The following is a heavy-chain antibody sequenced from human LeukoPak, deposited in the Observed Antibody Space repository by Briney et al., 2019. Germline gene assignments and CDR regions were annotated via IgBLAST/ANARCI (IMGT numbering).Heavy chain of an antibody. CDR3: ARTGYSSSWYYFDY. V-gene: IGHV3-48*01. D-gene: IGHD6-13*01. J-gene: IGHJ4*02. CDR2: ISSSSSSTI. Sequence: GGSLRLSCAASGFTFSSYSMNWVRQAPGKGLEWVSYISSSSSSTIYYADSVKGRFTISRDNAKNSLYLQMNSLRVEDTAVYYCARTGYSSSWYYFDYWGQGTLVTVSS. CDR1: GFTFSSYS.